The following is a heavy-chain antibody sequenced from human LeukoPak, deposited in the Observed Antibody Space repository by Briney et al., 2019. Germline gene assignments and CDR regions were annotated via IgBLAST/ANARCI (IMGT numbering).Heavy chain of an antibody. CDR2: INPNSDGT. CDR3: ARASEAYCGGDCYSYPGDY. V-gene: IGHV1-2*02. CDR1: GYTFTGYY. J-gene: IGHJ4*02. Sequence: ASVKVSCKASGYTFTGYYMHWVRQAPGQGLEWMGWINPNSDGTNYAQKFQGRVTMTRDTSISTAYMELSRLRSDDTAVYYCARASEAYCGGDCYSYPGDYWGQGTLVTVSS. D-gene: IGHD2-21*01.